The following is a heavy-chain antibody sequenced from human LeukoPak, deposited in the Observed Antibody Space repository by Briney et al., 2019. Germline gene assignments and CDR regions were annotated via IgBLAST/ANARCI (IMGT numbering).Heavy chain of an antibody. CDR1: GYIFSNYR. D-gene: IGHD1-26*01. J-gene: IGHJ4*02. CDR3: ACTRLGELLDFDY. V-gene: IGHV5-51*01. CDR2: INPGNSDT. Sequence: GESLKISFQGSGYIFSNYRIGWVRQMPGKSLEWMGLINPGNSDTRSSPSFQGQVTFSADKSINTAYLQWSSLKASDTAMYYCACTRLGELLDFDYWGQGTLVTVSS.